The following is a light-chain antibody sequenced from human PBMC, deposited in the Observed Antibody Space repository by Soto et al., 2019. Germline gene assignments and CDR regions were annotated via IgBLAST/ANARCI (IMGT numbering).Light chain of an antibody. CDR2: EAS. Sequence: DIQMTQYPSSLSASVGDRITITCRASQSISSFLNWYQQKPGKAPKLLIYEASSLQSGVPSRFSGSGSGTDFTLTIISLQPEDFATYYCQQSYRPPITFGQGTRLEIK. CDR1: QSISSF. J-gene: IGKJ5*01. V-gene: IGKV1-39*01. CDR3: QQSYRPPIT.